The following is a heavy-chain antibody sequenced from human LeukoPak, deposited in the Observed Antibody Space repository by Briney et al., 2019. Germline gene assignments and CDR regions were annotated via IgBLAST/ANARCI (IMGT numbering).Heavy chain of an antibody. D-gene: IGHD2-15*01. CDR3: VRGPLRIVVTYYYYGMDV. Sequence: SETLSLTCTVYGGSFSGYYWTWIRQPPGKGLKWIGDINHSGSTNYNPSIKSRVTISVDTSKNQFSLKLSSVTAADTAVYYCVRGPLRIVVTYYYYGMDVWGQGTTVTVSS. CDR1: GGSFSGYY. CDR2: INHSGST. J-gene: IGHJ6*02. V-gene: IGHV4-34*01.